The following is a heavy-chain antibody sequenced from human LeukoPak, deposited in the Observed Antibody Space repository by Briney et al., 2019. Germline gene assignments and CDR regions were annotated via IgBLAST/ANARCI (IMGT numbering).Heavy chain of an antibody. CDR1: GFTFSDYY. D-gene: IGHD3-22*01. V-gene: IGHV3-11*06. J-gene: IGHJ3*02. CDR3: ARDRRYYDSSPDAFDI. Sequence: PGGSLRLSCAAPGFTFSDYYMSWIRQAPGKGLEWVSSISSSSSYMYYADSVKGRFTISRDNAKNSLYLQMNSLRAEDTAVYYCARDRRYYDSSPDAFDIWGQGTMVTVSS. CDR2: ISSSSSYM.